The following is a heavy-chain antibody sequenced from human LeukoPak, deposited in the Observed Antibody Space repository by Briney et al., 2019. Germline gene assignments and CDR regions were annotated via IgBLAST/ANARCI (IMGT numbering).Heavy chain of an antibody. CDR1: GFTFSSYT. V-gene: IGHV3-21*01. CDR2: ISGSSDYI. Sequence: GGSLRLSCAASGFTFSSYTMNWVRQAPGKGLEWVSSISGSSDYIFYADSVKGRFTISRDNAKNSLYLQMNSLRAEDTAVYYCARDWATPGVATGPDYYYGMDVWGQGTTVTVSS. J-gene: IGHJ6*02. CDR3: ARDWATPGVATGPDYYYGMDV. D-gene: IGHD3-3*01.